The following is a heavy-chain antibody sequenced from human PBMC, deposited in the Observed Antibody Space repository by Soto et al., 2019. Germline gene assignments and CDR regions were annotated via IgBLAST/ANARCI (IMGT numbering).Heavy chain of an antibody. CDR2: ISGSGGST. CDR1: GFTFSSYA. J-gene: IGHJ4*02. CDR3: AKDISGNYYDFDY. D-gene: IGHD1-26*01. V-gene: IGHV3-23*01. Sequence: PGGSLRLSCAASGFTFSSYALSWVRQAPGKGLEWVSVISGSGGSTYYADSVKGRFTISRDNSKNTLYLQMSSLRADDTALYYCAKDISGNYYDFDYWGQGTLVTVSS.